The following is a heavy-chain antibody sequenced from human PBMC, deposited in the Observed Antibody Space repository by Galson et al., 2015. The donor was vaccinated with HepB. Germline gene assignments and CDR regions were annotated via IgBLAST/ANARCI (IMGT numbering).Heavy chain of an antibody. V-gene: IGHV3-7*03. CDR2: IKQDGSEK. CDR3: AREGDLGWLRFEGY. CDR1: GFTFSSYW. J-gene: IGHJ4*02. D-gene: IGHD5-12*01. Sequence: SLRLSCAASGFTFSSYWMSWVRQAPGKGLEWVANIKQDGSEKYYVDSVKGRFTISRDNAKNSLYLQMNSLRAEDTAVYYCAREGDLGWLRFEGYWGQGTLVTVSS.